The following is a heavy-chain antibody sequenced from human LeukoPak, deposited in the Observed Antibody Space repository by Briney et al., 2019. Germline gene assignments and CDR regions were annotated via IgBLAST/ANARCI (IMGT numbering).Heavy chain of an antibody. CDR2: IDHSGST. CDR3: ARVSNWFDP. J-gene: IGHJ5*02. Sequence: PSETLSLTCAVYGGSFSGYYWNWIRQPPGKGPEWIGEIDHSGSTNYNPSLKSRVTISVDTSKNEFSLKLSPVTAADTAVYYCARVSNWFDPWGQGTLVTVSS. CDR1: GGSFSGYY. V-gene: IGHV4-34*01.